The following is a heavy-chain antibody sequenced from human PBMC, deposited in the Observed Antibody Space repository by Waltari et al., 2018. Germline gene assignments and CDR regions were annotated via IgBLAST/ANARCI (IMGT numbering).Heavy chain of an antibody. D-gene: IGHD2-8*02. CDR1: GDSIRSKYW. CDR3: AADRGVGLYFDY. J-gene: IGHJ4*02. Sequence: QVQLQESGPGLVKPSGTLSLTCAVSGDSIRSKYWWSWVRQSPGKGLGWIGEIYHSGKTSHNPSLKRRVTISVDKAKNQFSLNLSSVTAADTAVYYCAADRGVGLYFDYWGQGTLVTVSS. CDR2: IYHSGKT. V-gene: IGHV4-4*02.